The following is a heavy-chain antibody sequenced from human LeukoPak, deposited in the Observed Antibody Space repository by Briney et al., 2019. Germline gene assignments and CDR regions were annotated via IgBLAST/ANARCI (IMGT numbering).Heavy chain of an antibody. Sequence: GGSLRLSCAASEFTFSAYWMHWVRQAPGKGLVWVSRINGDGSSTNCADSVEGRFTISRDNAKNTVYLQMNSLRAEDTAVYYCARGGGAVVTLAYWGQGTPVTVS. CDR1: EFTFSAYW. CDR2: INGDGSST. V-gene: IGHV3-74*01. J-gene: IGHJ4*02. CDR3: ARGGGAVVTLAY. D-gene: IGHD2-21*02.